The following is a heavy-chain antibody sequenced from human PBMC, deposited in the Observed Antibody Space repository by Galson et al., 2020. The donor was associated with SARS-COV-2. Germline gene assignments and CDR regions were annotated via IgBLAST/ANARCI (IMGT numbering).Heavy chain of an antibody. D-gene: IGHD3-3*01. J-gene: IGHJ6*03. CDR3: ARDVREYDFWSGYSPYYYMDV. CDR2: ISAYNGNT. V-gene: IGHV1-18*01. Sequence: ASVKVSFKASAYTFTSYGISWVRQAPGQGLEWMGWISAYNGNTNYTQKLQGRVTMTTDTSTSTAYMELRSLRSDDTAVYYCARDVREYDFWSGYSPYYYMDVWGKGTTVTVSS. CDR1: AYTFTSYG.